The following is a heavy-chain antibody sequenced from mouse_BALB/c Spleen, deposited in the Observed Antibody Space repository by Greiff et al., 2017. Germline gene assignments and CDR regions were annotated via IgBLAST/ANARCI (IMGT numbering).Heavy chain of an antibody. CDR1: GYSITSDYA. D-gene: IGHD1-1*01. CDR2: ISYSGST. Sequence: VQLQQSGPGLVKPSQSLSLTCTVTGYSITSDYAWNWIRQFPGNKLEWMGYISYSGSTSYNPSLKSRISITRDTSKNQFFLQLNSVTTEDTATYYCARTITTGWYFDVWGAGTTVTVSS. CDR3: ARTITTGWYFDV. V-gene: IGHV3-2*02. J-gene: IGHJ1*01.